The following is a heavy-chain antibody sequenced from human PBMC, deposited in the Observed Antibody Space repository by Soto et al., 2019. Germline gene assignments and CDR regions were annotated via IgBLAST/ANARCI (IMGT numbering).Heavy chain of an antibody. CDR2: IDNAGTDS. V-gene: IGHV3-74*01. Sequence: EVQLVESGGGLVQPGGSLRLSCAASGFTLSGRSMHWVRPAPGKGVVWVSGIDNAGTDSTYADSVKGRFTSSRDNAKNMLYLQMNSLRVEDTAVYYCARGWFGPDVWGKGTTVTVSS. D-gene: IGHD3-10*01. CDR3: ARGWFGPDV. J-gene: IGHJ6*04. CDR1: GFTLSGRS.